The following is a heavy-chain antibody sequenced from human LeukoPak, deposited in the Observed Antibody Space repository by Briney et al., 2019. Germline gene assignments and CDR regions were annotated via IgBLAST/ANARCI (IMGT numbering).Heavy chain of an antibody. D-gene: IGHD5-18*01. J-gene: IGHJ4*01. Sequence: GGSLRLSCAASGFTFSGYSMNWVLQAPGKGLEWVSSISSSSSYIYYADSVKGRFTISRDNAKNSLYLQMNSLRAEDTAVYYCARDKTGMGLADYWGQGTLVTVSS. CDR2: ISSSSSYI. V-gene: IGHV3-21*01. CDR1: GFTFSGYS. CDR3: ARDKTGMGLADY.